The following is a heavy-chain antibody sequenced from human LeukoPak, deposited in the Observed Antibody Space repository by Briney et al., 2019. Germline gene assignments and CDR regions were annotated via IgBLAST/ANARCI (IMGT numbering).Heavy chain of an antibody. CDR3: ARSSTTVTTRYFDL. D-gene: IGHD4-17*01. CDR2: ITWNAANT. Sequence: GGSLRLSCAASGFTFDDYGMNWVRQAPGKGLEWVSTITWNAANTGYADSVKGRFTISRDNAKNSLSLQMNSVIPEDTALYYCARSSTTVTTRYFDLWGRGTLVTVSS. V-gene: IGHV3-20*04. J-gene: IGHJ2*01. CDR1: GFTFDDYG.